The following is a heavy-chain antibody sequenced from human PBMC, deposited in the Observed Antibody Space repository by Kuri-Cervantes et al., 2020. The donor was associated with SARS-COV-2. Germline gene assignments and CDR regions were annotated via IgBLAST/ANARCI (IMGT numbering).Heavy chain of an antibody. CDR1: GFTFSSYW. J-gene: IGHJ5*02. CDR2: IKQDGSEK. D-gene: IGHD5-12*01. CDR3: ARCVATIRGWFDP. Sequence: GESLKISCAASGFTFSSYWMSWVRQAPGKGLEWVANIKQDGSEKYYVDSVKGRFTNSRDNAKNSLYLQMNSLRAEDTAVYYCARCVATIRGWFDPWGQGTLVTVSS. V-gene: IGHV3-7*01.